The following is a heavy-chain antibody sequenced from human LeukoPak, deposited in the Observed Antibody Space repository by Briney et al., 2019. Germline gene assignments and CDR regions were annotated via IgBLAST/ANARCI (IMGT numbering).Heavy chain of an antibody. V-gene: IGHV3-9*03. CDR3: ARGDRFRYSYADY. Sequence: GGSLRLSRAASGFTFDDYAMHWVRQAPGKGLEWVSGISWNSGSIGYADSVKGRFTISRDNAKNSLYLQMNSLRAEDMALYYCARGDRFRYSYADYWGQGTLVTVSS. D-gene: IGHD5-18*01. CDR2: ISWNSGSI. J-gene: IGHJ4*02. CDR1: GFTFDDYA.